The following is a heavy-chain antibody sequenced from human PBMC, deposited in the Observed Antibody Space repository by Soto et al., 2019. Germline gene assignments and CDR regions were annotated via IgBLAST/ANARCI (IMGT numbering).Heavy chain of an antibody. V-gene: IGHV4-59*01. D-gene: IGHD3-22*01. Sequence: SETLSLTCTVSGGSISSYYWSWIRQPPGKGLEWIGYIYYSGSTNYNPSLKSRVTISVDTSKNQFSLKLSSVTAADTAVYYCAGGYSIVVATPCPTDFWGKGTTVTVSS. CDR2: IYYSGST. CDR3: AGGYSIVVATPCPTDF. J-gene: IGHJ6*04. CDR1: GGSISSYY.